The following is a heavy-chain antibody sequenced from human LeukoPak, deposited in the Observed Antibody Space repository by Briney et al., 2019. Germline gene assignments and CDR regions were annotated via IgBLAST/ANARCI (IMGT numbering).Heavy chain of an antibody. CDR1: GYTFTSYA. CDR2: INAGNGNT. D-gene: IGHD3-16*02. Sequence: ASVKVSCKASGYTFTSYAMHWVRQAPGQRLEWMGWINAGNGNTKYSQKFQGRVTITRDTSASTAYMELSSLRSEDTAVYYCARAWNYVWGSYRFHPFDYWGQGTLVTVSS. CDR3: ARAWNYVWGSYRFHPFDY. V-gene: IGHV1-3*01. J-gene: IGHJ4*02.